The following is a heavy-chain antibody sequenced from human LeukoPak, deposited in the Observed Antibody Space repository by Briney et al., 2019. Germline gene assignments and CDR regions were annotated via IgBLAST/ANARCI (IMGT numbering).Heavy chain of an antibody. J-gene: IGHJ4*02. CDR1: GFTFSTYG. Sequence: PGESLRLSCAASGFTFSTYGLHWVRQAPGKGLEWVALIWYDGSNKYYAGSVKGRFTISRDNSKNTLYLQMNSLRAEDTAVYYCAREKQKYSSGWYCLDYWGQGTLVTVSS. D-gene: IGHD6-19*01. V-gene: IGHV3-33*08. CDR3: AREKQKYSSGWYCLDY. CDR2: IWYDGSNK.